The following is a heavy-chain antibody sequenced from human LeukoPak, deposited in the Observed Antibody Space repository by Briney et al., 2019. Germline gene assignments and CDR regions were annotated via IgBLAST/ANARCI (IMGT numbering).Heavy chain of an antibody. D-gene: IGHD3-22*01. CDR1: GFTFDDYA. CDR2: ISYDGSNK. J-gene: IGHJ4*02. Sequence: GGSLRLSCAASGFTFDDYAMHWVRQAPGKGLEWVAVISYDGSNKYYADSVKGRFTISRDNSKNTLYLQMNSLRAEDTAVYYCARDGASGIVVARGVGYFDYWGQGNMVTVSS. CDR3: ARDGASGIVVARGVGYFDY. V-gene: IGHV3-30*04.